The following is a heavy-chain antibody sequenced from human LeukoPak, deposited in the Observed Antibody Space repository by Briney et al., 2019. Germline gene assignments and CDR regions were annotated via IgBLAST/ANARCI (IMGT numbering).Heavy chain of an antibody. CDR1: GFTFSNYW. CDR2: IKEDGSAN. CDR3: ARSFSSPNWFDP. J-gene: IGHJ5*02. Sequence: PRGSLRLSCAASGFTFSNYWMTWVRQAPGKGLEWVANIKEDGSANYYADSVKGRFTISRDNAKNSLFLQLSSLRPEDTAVYYCARSFSSPNWFDPWGQGTLVIVSS. D-gene: IGHD6-13*01. V-gene: IGHV3-7*04.